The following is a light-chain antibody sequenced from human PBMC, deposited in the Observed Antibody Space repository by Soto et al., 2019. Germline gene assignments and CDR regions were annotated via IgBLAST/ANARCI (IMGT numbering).Light chain of an antibody. CDR2: DVS. CDR1: SSDVGGYNY. J-gene: IGLJ2*01. CDR3: SSYTSSSTLGHVV. V-gene: IGLV2-14*01. Sequence: QSALTQPASVSGSPGQSITISCTGTSSDVGGYNYVSWYQQHPGKAPKLMIYDVSNRPSGVSNRFSGSKSGNTASLTISGLQAEDEADYHRSSYTSSSTLGHVVFGGGTKLTVL.